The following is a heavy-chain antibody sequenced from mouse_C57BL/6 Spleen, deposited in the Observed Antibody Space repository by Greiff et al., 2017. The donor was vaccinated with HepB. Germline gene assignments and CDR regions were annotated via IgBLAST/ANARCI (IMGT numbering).Heavy chain of an antibody. CDR3: AGWGGYFDY. CDR1: GYAFSSSW. V-gene: IGHV1-82*01. CDR2: IYPGDGDT. Sequence: QVHVKQSGPELVKPGASVKISCKASGYAFSSSWMNWVKQRPGKGLEWIGRIYPGDGDTNYNGKFKGKATLTADKSSSTAYMQLSSLTSEDSAVYFCAGWGGYFDYWGQGTTLTVSS. J-gene: IGHJ2*01.